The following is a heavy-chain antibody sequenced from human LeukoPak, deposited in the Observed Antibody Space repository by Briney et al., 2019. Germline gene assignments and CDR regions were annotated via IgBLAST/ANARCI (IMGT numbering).Heavy chain of an antibody. D-gene: IGHD3-10*01. J-gene: IGHJ4*02. Sequence: GGSLRLSCAASGFSVRDSYISWVRQAPGKRLEWLAFIYVSGTTFYAASVKGRFTISRDNSKNTVYIRMNSLRAEDTALYYCGRHAYGGSPPLQWGRGTLVTVSS. CDR3: GRHAYGGSPPLQ. V-gene: IGHV3-53*01. CDR2: IYVSGTT. CDR1: GFSVRDSY.